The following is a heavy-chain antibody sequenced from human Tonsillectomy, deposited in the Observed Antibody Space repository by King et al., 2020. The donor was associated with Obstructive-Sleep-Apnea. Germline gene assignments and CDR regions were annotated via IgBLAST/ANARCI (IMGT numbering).Heavy chain of an antibody. CDR1: GYSISSGYY. CDR2: IYHSGGT. CDR3: AQPYGVRDAFDI. D-gene: IGHD4-17*01. Sequence: VQLQESGPGLVKPSETLSLTCTVSGYSISSGYYWGWIRQPPGKGLEWIGSIYHSGGTYYNPSLKSRVTISVDTSKNQFSLKLSSVTAADTAVYYCAQPYGVRDAFDIWGQGTMVTVSS. V-gene: IGHV4-38-2*02. J-gene: IGHJ3*02.